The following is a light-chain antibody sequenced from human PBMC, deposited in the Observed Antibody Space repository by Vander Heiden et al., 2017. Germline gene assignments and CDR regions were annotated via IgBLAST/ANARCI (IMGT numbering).Light chain of an antibody. CDR2: EGI. Sequence: QSALTQPASVSASPGQSITISCTGTSSDVGNYNFVSWYQHHPGKAPKLMIYEGIKRPSGVANRFSGSKSGNTASLTISGLQAEDEADYYCCSYGDSNTLVFGGGTKLTVL. V-gene: IGLV2-23*01. CDR1: SSDVGNYNF. CDR3: CSYGDSNTLV. J-gene: IGLJ2*01.